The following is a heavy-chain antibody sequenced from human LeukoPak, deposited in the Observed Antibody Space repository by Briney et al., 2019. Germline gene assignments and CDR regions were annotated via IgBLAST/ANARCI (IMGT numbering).Heavy chain of an antibody. J-gene: IGHJ4*02. D-gene: IGHD3-22*01. CDR1: GFTFSSYA. V-gene: IGHV3-23*01. CDR2: LSGSGYNT. CDR3: AKDLPYDSSGYYYLFDY. Sequence: GGSLRLSCAASGFTFSSYAMSWVRQGPGKGLEWVSSLSGSGYNTYYADSVKGRFTISRDNSRNTLCLQMNSLRAEDTAVYYCAKDLPYDSSGYYYLFDYWGQGTLVTVSS.